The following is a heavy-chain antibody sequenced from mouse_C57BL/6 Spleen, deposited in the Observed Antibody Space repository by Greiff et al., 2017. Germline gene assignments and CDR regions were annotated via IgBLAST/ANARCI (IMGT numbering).Heavy chain of an antibody. CDR2: IDPANGDT. J-gene: IGHJ2*01. V-gene: IGHV14-4*01. D-gene: IGHD1-1*01. CDR3: TTGLYGTVVAFDY. Sequence: VQLQQSGAELVRPGASVKLSCTASGFNIKDDYMHWVKQRPEQGLEWIGWIDPANGDTEYASKFQGKATITADTSSNTAYLQLSSLTSEDTAVYYCTTGLYGTVVAFDYWGQGTTLTVSS. CDR1: GFNIKDDY.